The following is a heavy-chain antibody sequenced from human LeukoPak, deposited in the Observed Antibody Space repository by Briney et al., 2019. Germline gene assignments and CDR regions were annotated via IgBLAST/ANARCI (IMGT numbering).Heavy chain of an antibody. CDR2: IYYSGST. CDR3: ARHYAVLQWLDQAHFDY. CDR1: GGSISSSSYY. J-gene: IGHJ4*02. Sequence: PSETLSLTCTVSGGSISSSSYYWGWIRQPPGKGLEWIGSIYYSGSTYYNPSLKSRVTISVDTSKNQFSLKLSPVTAADTAVYYCARHYAVLQWLDQAHFDYWGQGTLVTVSS. D-gene: IGHD6-19*01. V-gene: IGHV4-39*01.